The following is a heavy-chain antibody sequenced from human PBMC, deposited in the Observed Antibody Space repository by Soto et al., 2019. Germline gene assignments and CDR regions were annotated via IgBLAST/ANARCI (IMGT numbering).Heavy chain of an antibody. V-gene: IGHV3-21*01. CDR1: GFTFSSYS. CDR2: ISSSSSYI. D-gene: IGHD3-10*01. Sequence: EVQLVESGGGLVKPGGSLRLSCAASGFTFSSYSMNWVRQAPGKGLEWVSSISSSSSYIYYADSVKGRFTISRDNAKNSLYLQMNSLGAEDTAVYYCARDQYGSGSYGNWFDPWGQGTLVTVSS. CDR3: ARDQYGSGSYGNWFDP. J-gene: IGHJ5*02.